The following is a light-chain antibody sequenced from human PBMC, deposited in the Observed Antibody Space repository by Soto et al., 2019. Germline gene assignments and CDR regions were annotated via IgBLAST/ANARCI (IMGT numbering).Light chain of an antibody. CDR1: QGISTW. J-gene: IGKJ5*01. CDR3: QQANSFPRT. Sequence: DIQMTQSPSSVSASVGDRVTITCRASQGISTWLDWYQQKPGKAPKLLIYAASNLQSGVPSRFSGSGSGTDFTLTIDSLQPEDFAVYYCQQANSFPRTFGQGTRLEI. V-gene: IGKV1-12*01. CDR2: AAS.